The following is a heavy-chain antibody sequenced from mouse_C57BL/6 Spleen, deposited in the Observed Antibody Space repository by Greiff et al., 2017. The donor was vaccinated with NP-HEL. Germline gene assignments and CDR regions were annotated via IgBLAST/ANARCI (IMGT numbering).Heavy chain of an antibody. V-gene: IGHV1-66*01. D-gene: IGHD1-1*01. J-gene: IGHJ2*01. Sequence: VQLQQSGPELVKPGASVKISCKASGYSFTSYYIHWVKQRPGQGLEWIGWIYPGSGNTKYNEKFKGKATLTADTSSSTAYMQLSSLTSEDSAVYYCARVTTVPYYFDYWGQGTTLTVSS. CDR3: ARVTTVPYYFDY. CDR1: GYSFTSYY. CDR2: IYPGSGNT.